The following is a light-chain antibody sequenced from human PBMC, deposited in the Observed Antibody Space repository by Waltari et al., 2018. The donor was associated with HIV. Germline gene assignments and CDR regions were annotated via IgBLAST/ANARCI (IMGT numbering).Light chain of an antibody. J-gene: IGKJ3*01. V-gene: IGKV3-11*01. CDR2: DAS. CDR3: QQRSNWPPFT. Sequence: EVVLTQSPATLSLSPGERATLSCRASQSVDNYLAWYQQKPGQAPRLLIYDASNRATGIPARFSGSGSGTDFTLTISSLEADDFAVYYCQQRSNWPPFTFGPGTKVDIK. CDR1: QSVDNY.